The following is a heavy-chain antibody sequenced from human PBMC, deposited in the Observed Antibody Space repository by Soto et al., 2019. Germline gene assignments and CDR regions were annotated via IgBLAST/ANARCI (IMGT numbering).Heavy chain of an antibody. D-gene: IGHD3-22*01. V-gene: IGHV1-46*01. CDR3: ARDRDSYYYDSSGYPDD. CDR2: INPSGGST. CDR1: GYTFTSYY. J-gene: IGHJ4*02. Sequence: ASVMVSCKASGYTFTSYYMHWVRQAPGQGLEWMGIINPSGGSTSYAQKFQGRVTMTRDTSTSTVYMELSSLRSEDTAVYYCARDRDSYYYDSSGYPDDWGQGTLVTVSS.